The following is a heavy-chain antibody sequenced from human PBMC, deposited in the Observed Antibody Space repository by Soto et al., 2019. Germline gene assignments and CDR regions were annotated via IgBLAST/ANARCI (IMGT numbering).Heavy chain of an antibody. CDR3: AREGSKGINSWFDP. J-gene: IGHJ5*02. V-gene: IGHV4-30-4*01. Sequence: PSETLSLTCTVSGGSVRGVDYFWSWIRQSPGKGLEWIGYIYYTGITHLNPSLKSRLTMAVDTSKNQFSLKLTSVSAADTAVYFCAREGSKGINSWFDPWGQGTPVTVSS. CDR1: GGSVRGVDYF. D-gene: IGHD3-10*01. CDR2: IYYTGIT.